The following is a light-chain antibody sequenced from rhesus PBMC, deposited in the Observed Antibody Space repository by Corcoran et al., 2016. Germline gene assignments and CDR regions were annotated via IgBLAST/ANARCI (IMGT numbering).Light chain of an antibody. CDR3: QQYSSRPWT. V-gene: IGKV1-22*01. Sequence: DIQMTQSPSSLSASVGDTVTITCRASQGISSWLAWYQQKPGNAPKLLIYKASSLQSGVPSRFSGSVAGTEFTLTISSLQSEDFATYYCQQYSSRPWTFGQGTKVEIQ. CDR1: QGISSW. CDR2: KAS. J-gene: IGKJ1*01.